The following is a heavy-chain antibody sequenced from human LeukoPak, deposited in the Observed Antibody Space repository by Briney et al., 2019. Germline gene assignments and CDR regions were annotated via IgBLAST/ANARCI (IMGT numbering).Heavy chain of an antibody. D-gene: IGHD6-6*01. CDR1: GLTFSSNA. Sequence: GGSLRLSCAASGLTFSSNAMSWVRQAPGKGLEWVSYISSGGSTIYYADSVKGRFTISRDNAENSLYLQMNSLRAEDTAVYYCARRLDYNSSSRAFDIWGQGTMVTVS. J-gene: IGHJ3*02. CDR3: ARRLDYNSSSRAFDI. V-gene: IGHV3-48*03. CDR2: ISSGGSTI.